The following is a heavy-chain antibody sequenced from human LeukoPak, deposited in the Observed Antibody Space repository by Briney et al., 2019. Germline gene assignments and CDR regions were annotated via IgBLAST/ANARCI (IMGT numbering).Heavy chain of an antibody. CDR2: ISAGGGVT. CDR1: GFTFGDSA. V-gene: IGHV3-23*01. Sequence: GGALRLSCAASGFTFGDSAMTWVRQAPGKGLEGTSAISAGGGVTIYADSAQDRFTMSRENSRNTLYLQMNSLRIDDTAIYYCAKGGNNAPLDYWGQGTLVTVSS. D-gene: IGHD3-16*01. J-gene: IGHJ4*02. CDR3: AKGGNNAPLDY.